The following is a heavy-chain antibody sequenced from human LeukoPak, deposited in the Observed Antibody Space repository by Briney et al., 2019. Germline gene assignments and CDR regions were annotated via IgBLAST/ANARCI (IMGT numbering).Heavy chain of an antibody. CDR3: VVITQA. V-gene: IGHV3-30*02. CDR1: GFTLSSFG. CDR2: IRYDGSNK. D-gene: IGHD2/OR15-2a*01. J-gene: IGHJ5*02. Sequence: GGSLRLSCAASGFTLSSFGMHWVRQAPGKGLEWVAFIRYDGSNKYYADSVKGRFTISRDNSKNTLYLQMNSLRAEDTAVYYCVVITQAWGQGTLVTVSS.